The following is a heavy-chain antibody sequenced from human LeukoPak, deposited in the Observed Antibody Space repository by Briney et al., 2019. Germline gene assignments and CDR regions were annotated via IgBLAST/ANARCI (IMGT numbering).Heavy chain of an antibody. D-gene: IGHD3-3*01. Sequence: GGSLRLSCAASGFHFSSYAMHWVRQAPGKGLEWVAVISYDGSNKYYADSVKGRFTISRDNSKDTLYLQMNSLRAEDTAVYYGARDRRGLYDFWSGYHGLDVWGQGTTVTVSS. CDR2: ISYDGSNK. CDR3: ARDRRGLYDFWSGYHGLDV. CDR1: GFHFSSYA. J-gene: IGHJ6*02. V-gene: IGHV3-30-3*01.